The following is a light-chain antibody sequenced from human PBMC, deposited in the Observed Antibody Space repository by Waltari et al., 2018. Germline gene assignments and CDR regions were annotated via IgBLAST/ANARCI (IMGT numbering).Light chain of an antibody. J-gene: IGKJ1*01. CDR1: QTIHTH. CDR3: QQYNNWPPWT. V-gene: IGKV3-15*01. Sequence: EVLMTQSPATLSVSPGERAPLTCRASQTIHTHLAWYQQRPGQAPRLLIYGASTRATGIPVRFSGSGSGTEFTLTINNMQTEDFVVYYCQQYNNWPPWTFGQGTKVEIK. CDR2: GAS.